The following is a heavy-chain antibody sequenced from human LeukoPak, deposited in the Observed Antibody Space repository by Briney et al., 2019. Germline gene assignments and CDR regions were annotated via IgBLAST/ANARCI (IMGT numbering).Heavy chain of an antibody. D-gene: IGHD2-2*01. CDR1: GYIFTSYG. CDR2: ISAYNGNT. Sequence: GASVKVSCKASGYIFTSYGISWVRQAPGQGLEWMGWISAYNGNTNYAQKLQGRVTMTTDTSTSTAYMELRSLRSDDTAVYYCARDGPDIVVVPAADAFDIWGQGTMVTVSS. CDR3: ARDGPDIVVVPAADAFDI. V-gene: IGHV1-18*01. J-gene: IGHJ3*02.